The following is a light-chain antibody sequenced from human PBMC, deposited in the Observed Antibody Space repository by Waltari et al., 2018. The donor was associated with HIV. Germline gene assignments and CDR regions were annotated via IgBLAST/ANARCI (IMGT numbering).Light chain of an antibody. Sequence: SALTQPPSASGSPGQSVTIPCTGTRHYVGNYSYVSWYQQHPGKAPKPPLYEVNQRPSGVPDRFSGSKSDNPASLTVSGLQAEDEANYYCSSYAGRNNRLVFGGGTKVTVL. CDR1: RHYVGNYSY. CDR2: EVN. CDR3: SSYAGRNNRLV. J-gene: IGLJ2*01. V-gene: IGLV2-8*01.